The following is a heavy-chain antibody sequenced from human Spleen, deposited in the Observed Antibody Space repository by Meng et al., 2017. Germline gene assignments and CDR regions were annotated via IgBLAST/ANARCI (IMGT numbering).Heavy chain of an antibody. CDR1: GWSFSDYY. J-gene: IGHJ4*02. D-gene: IGHD4-11*01. Sequence: VMLQRWVEGLFKPSETLALSCVVSGWSFSDYYWSWIRQPPGKGLEWIGEINHSGSTNYNPSLESRATISVDTSQNNLSLKLSSVTAADSAVYYCARGPTTMAHDFDYWGQGTLVTVSS. CDR2: INHSGST. V-gene: IGHV4-34*01. CDR3: ARGPTTMAHDFDY.